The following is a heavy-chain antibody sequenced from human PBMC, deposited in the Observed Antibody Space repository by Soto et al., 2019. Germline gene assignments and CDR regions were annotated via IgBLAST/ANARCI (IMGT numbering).Heavy chain of an antibody. J-gene: IGHJ4*02. CDR2: IYYSGST. D-gene: IGHD2-2*01. CDR3: ARHRTYCSSTSCYGDYFDY. Sequence: SETLSLTCTVSGGSISSSSYYWGWIRQPPGKGLEWIGSIYYSGSTYYNPSLKSRVTISVDTPKNQFSLKLSSVTAADTAVYYCARHRTYCSSTSCYGDYFDYWGQGTLGTVSS. V-gene: IGHV4-39*01. CDR1: GGSISSSSYY.